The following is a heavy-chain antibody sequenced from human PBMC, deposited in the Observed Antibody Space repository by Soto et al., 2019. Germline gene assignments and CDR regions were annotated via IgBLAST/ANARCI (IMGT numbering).Heavy chain of an antibody. CDR1: GLTFSGFD. CDR2: IGTAGDT. V-gene: IGHV3-13*01. D-gene: IGHD6-13*01. CDR3: AKSQEIGTHFFDS. Sequence: GGSLRLSCEASGLTFSGFDMHWVRQPTGKGLEWVSSIGTAGDTYYAVSVKGRFTISRDNAKNSLSLQMNSLRAGDMAVYFCAKSQEIGTHFFDSWGQGAQVTVSS. J-gene: IGHJ4*02.